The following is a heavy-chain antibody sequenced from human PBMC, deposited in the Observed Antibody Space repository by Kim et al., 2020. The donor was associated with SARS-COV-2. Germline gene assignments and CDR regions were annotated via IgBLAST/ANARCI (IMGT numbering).Heavy chain of an antibody. D-gene: IGHD2-2*01. J-gene: IGHJ5*02. CDR2: IYYSGST. CDR3: ANDASSTTTNWFDP. CDR1: GGSVSSGSYF. V-gene: IGHV4-61*01. Sequence: SETLSLTCTVSGGSVSSGSYFWSWIRQPPGKGLEWIGYIYYSGSTKYNPSLQSRVTISVDTSKNQFSLKLTSVTAADTAMYYCANDASSTTTNWFDPWG.